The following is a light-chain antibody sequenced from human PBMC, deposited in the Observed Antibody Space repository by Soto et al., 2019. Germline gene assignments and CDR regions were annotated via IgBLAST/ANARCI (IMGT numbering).Light chain of an antibody. CDR1: QTISSW. CDR3: HQYDTVPYD. J-gene: IGKJ3*01. V-gene: IGKV1-5*01. CDR2: AAS. Sequence: DIQMTQSPSTLSGSVGDRVTITCRASQTISSWLAWYQQKPGKAPKLLIYAASSLQSGVPSRFSGSGSGTQFTLTISSLQPEDIATYYCHQYDTVPYDFGPGTKVDIK.